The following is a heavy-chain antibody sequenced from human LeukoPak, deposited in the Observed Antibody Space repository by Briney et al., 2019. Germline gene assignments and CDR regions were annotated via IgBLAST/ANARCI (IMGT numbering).Heavy chain of an antibody. CDR1: GGSISSSSYY. V-gene: IGHV4-39*01. J-gene: IGHJ4*02. D-gene: IGHD3-3*01. Sequence: EASETLSLTCTVSGGSISSSSYYWGWIRQPPGKGLEWIGSIYYSGSTYYNPSLKSRVTISVDTSKNQFSLKLSSVTAADTAVYYCARYYDFWSGYPAKGFDYWGQGTLVTVSS. CDR3: ARYYDFWSGYPAKGFDY. CDR2: IYYSGST.